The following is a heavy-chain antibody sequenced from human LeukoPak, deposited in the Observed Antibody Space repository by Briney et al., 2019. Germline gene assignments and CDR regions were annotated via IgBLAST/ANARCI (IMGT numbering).Heavy chain of an antibody. Sequence: ASVKVSCKASGYSFTNYDINWVRQATGQRLEWMGWMNPKSGDTGYSQKFQGRVFITRDTSINTAYMELSSLGSDDTAVYYCARAWETSGWYSSALIDYWGQGTLVTVSS. D-gene: IGHD6-19*01. V-gene: IGHV1-8*03. CDR2: MNPKSGDT. CDR3: ARAWETSGWYSSALIDY. J-gene: IGHJ4*02. CDR1: GYSFTNYD.